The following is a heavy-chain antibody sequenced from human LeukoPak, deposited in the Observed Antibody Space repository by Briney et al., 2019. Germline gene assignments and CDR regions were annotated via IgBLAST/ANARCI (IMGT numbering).Heavy chain of an antibody. V-gene: IGHV3-21*01. CDR1: GFTFSSYS. D-gene: IGHD1-26*01. J-gene: IGHJ1*01. CDR3: AREGFRGSYSGHFQH. Sequence: PGGSLRLSCAASGFTFSSYSMNWVRQAPGKGLEWVSSISSSSSYIYYADSVKGRFTISRDNAKNSLYLQMNSLRAEDTAVYYCAREGFRGSYSGHFQHWGQGTLVTVSS. CDR2: ISSSSSYI.